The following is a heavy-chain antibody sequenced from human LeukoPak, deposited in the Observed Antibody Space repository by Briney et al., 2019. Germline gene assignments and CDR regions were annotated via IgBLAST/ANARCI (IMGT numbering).Heavy chain of an antibody. CDR2: INPNSGGT. J-gene: IGHJ5*02. D-gene: IGHD3-10*01. Sequence: GAPVKVSCKASGYTFTGYYIHWVRQAPGQGLECMGWINPNSGGTNYAQRFQGRVTMTRDTSIGTAYMELSRLRSDDTAVYYCARGGSGSYFSWLDPWGQGTLVTVSS. CDR1: GYTFTGYY. V-gene: IGHV1-2*02. CDR3: ARGGSGSYFSWLDP.